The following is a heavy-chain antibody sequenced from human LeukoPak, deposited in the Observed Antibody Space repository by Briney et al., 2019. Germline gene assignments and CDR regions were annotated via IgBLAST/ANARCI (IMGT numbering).Heavy chain of an antibody. CDR1: GFTFSTYA. CDR3: ARDENYYYYGMDV. Sequence: PGGSLRLSCVASGFTFSTYAMHWVRQAPGKGLEWVAVIWYDGSNQYYADSVKGRFTISRDNSKNTLYLQMNSLRAEDTAVYYCARDENYYYYGMDVWGQGTTVTVSS. V-gene: IGHV3-33*08. J-gene: IGHJ6*02. CDR2: IWYDGSNQ.